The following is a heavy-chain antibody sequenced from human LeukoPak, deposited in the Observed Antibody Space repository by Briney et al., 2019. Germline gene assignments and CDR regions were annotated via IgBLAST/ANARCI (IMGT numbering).Heavy chain of an antibody. D-gene: IGHD3-3*01. V-gene: IGHV1-2*02. CDR3: ARVHVLRFLEWLFQY. CDR1: GYTFTGYY. CDR2: INPNSGTT. Sequence: ASVKVSCKASGYTFTGYYIYWVRQAPGQGLEWMGWINPNSGTTNYAQKFQGRVTMTRDTSINTAYMELSRLRSDDTAVYYCARVHVLRFLEWLFQYWGQGTLVTVSS. J-gene: IGHJ4*02.